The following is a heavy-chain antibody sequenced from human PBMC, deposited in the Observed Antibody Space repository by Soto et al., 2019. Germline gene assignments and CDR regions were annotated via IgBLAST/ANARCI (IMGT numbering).Heavy chain of an antibody. CDR2: ISAYNGNT. Sequence: QVQLVQSGAEVKKPGASVKVSCKASGYTFTSYGISWVRQAPGQGLEWMGWISAYNGNTNYAQKLQGRVTMTTDTSTSTAYMELRSLRSDDTAVYYCARELFAAHSSGWLYNWFDPWGQETLVTVSS. V-gene: IGHV1-18*01. CDR1: GYTFTSYG. J-gene: IGHJ5*02. D-gene: IGHD6-19*01. CDR3: ARELFAAHSSGWLYNWFDP.